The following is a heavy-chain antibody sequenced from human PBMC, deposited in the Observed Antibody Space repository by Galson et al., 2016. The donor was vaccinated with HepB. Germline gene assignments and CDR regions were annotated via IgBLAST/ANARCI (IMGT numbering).Heavy chain of an antibody. CDR3: ARRKDYTNHAYFHF. J-gene: IGHJ4*02. D-gene: IGHD4-11*01. Sequence: SLRLSCAASGFTFSDFYMAWIRQAPEKGLECVSYISSTGTSIFYAESVKGRFTISRDNAKNSLFVQMNSLIADDTATYFCARRKDYTNHAYFHFWDQGALVTVSS. CDR1: GFTFSDFY. CDR2: ISSTGTSI. V-gene: IGHV3-11*01.